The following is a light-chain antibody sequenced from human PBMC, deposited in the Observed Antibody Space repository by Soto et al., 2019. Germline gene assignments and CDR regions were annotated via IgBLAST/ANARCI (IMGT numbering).Light chain of an antibody. CDR3: QYLNGLCRIS. Sequence: DIPLKQTPIILSTCLLDTDTLTCRASQDVSDFLAWYHHAPGKAPNLLIYGGYTLQSGVPSRFSGSGSGTEFSLAIAGRHPEDFASYYCQYLNGLCRISIGHGIRLEIK. V-gene: IGKV1-9*01. J-gene: IGKJ5*01. CDR2: GGY. CDR1: QDVSDF.